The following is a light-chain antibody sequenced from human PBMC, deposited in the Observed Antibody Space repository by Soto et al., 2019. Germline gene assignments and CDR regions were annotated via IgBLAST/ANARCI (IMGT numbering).Light chain of an antibody. J-gene: IGLJ2*01. V-gene: IGLV3-21*02. CDR3: QVWDFGTDHAV. CDR2: DDS. Sequence: SYELTQPPSLSVAPGQTATITCGGDDIRTRSVHWYQQKPGQAPVLVVYDDSDSVIPERFSGSNSGNTATLTIGRAEAGEEADYYCQVWDFGTDHAVFGGGTQLTVL. CDR1: DIRTRS.